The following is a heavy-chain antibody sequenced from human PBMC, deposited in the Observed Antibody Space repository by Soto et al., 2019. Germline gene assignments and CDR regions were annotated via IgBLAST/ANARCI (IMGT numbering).Heavy chain of an antibody. CDR3: ARQGRYSSKTIPHGMDV. CDR1: GPSTSSSSYY. V-gene: IGHV4-39*01. CDR2: IYYSGST. J-gene: IGHJ6*02. Sequence: HSETLSLTCTVSGPSTSSSSYYWGWIRQPPGKGLEWIGSIYYSGSTYYNPSLKSRVTISVDTSKNQFSLKLSSVTAADTAVYYCARQGRYSSKTIPHGMDVWGQGTTVTVSS. D-gene: IGHD6-19*01.